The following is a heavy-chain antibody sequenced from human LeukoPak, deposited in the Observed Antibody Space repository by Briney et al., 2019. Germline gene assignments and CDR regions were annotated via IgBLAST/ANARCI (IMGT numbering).Heavy chain of an antibody. CDR3: AKDDAWLRFGE. Sequence: GGSLRLSCAASGFTFSSYAMYWVRQAPGKGQGWVAVRSYDGSDKFYADSVKGRFTISIDSSKNTPYLEVISLTAEDTAVYYCAKDDAWLRFGEWSQGTLVTVSS. V-gene: IGHV3-30*04. CDR2: RSYDGSDK. J-gene: IGHJ4*02. D-gene: IGHD3-10*01. CDR1: GFTFSSYA.